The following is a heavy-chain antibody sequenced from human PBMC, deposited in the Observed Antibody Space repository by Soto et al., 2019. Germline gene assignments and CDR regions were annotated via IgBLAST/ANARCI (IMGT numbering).Heavy chain of an antibody. CDR1: GFSLSTSGVG. V-gene: IGHV2-5*02. CDR2: IYWDDDK. CDR3: ARAYYDFWSGYLGQFDY. Sequence: QITLKESGPTLVKPTQTLTLTCTFSGFSLSTSGVGVGWIRQPPVKALEWLALIYWDDDKRYSPSLKSRLTITKDTSKNQVVLTMTNMDPVDTATYYCARAYYDFWSGYLGQFDYWGQGTLVTVSS. J-gene: IGHJ4*02. D-gene: IGHD3-3*01.